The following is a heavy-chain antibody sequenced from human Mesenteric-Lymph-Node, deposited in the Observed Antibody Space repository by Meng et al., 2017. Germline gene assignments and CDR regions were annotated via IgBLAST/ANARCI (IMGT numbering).Heavy chain of an antibody. J-gene: IGHJ4*02. CDR3: ASGRKYCSSTSCYGQFDY. V-gene: IGHV4-39*07. CDR2: LFYSGST. Sequence: PHLPESGPGMLKPSEHLSLTCTISGASISSNTTYWGWIRQSPGKGLEWIGSLFYSGSTYYNPSLESRVIMSLDKSKNQFSLRLTSVAAADTAVYYCASGRKYCSSTSCYGQFDYWGQGTLVTVSS. D-gene: IGHD2-2*01. CDR1: GASISSNTTY.